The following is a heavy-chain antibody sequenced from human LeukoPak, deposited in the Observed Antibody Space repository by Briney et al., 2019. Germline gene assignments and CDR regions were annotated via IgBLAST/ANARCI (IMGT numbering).Heavy chain of an antibody. CDR2: IKSKTDGGTT. CDR3: TRRVRGEDAFDI. CDR1: GFTFSNAW. Sequence: GGSLRLSCAASGFTFSNAWMSWFRQAPGKGLEWVGRIKSKTDGGTTDYAAPVKGRFTISRDDSKNTLYLQMNSLKTEDTAVYYCTRRVRGEDAFDIWGQGTMVTVSS. V-gene: IGHV3-15*01. D-gene: IGHD3-10*01. J-gene: IGHJ3*02.